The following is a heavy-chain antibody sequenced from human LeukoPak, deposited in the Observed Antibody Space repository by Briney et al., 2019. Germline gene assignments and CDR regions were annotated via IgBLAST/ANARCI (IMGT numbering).Heavy chain of an antibody. CDR1: GFTFSSYS. CDR2: ISSSSSTI. Sequence: GGSLRLSCAASGFTFSSYSMNWVRQAPGKGLEGVSYISSSSSTIYYADSVKGRFTIPRDNAKDSLYLQMNSLRAEDTAVYYCAKVVGSSSSGSMDVWGQGTTVTVSS. D-gene: IGHD6-6*01. CDR3: AKVVGSSSSGSMDV. J-gene: IGHJ6*02. V-gene: IGHV3-48*01.